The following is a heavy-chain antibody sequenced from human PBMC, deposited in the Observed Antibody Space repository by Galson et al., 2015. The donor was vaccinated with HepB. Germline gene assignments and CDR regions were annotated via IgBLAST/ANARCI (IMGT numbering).Heavy chain of an antibody. J-gene: IGHJ4*02. D-gene: IGHD3-10*01. CDR3: AKAVTSGGAADYFEY. Sequence: LRLSCAASGFTFRNYAMTWVRQAPGKGLEWVSIISNSGETAKYADSVRGRFTISRDNSKNTLYLQMNSPRADDTAVYFCAKAVTSGGAADYFEYWDQGSLATVSS. CDR1: GFTFRNYA. V-gene: IGHV3-23*01. CDR2: ISNSGETA.